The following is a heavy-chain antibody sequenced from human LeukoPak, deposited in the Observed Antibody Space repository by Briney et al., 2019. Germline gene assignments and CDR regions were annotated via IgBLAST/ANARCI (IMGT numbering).Heavy chain of an antibody. D-gene: IGHD3-3*01. J-gene: IGHJ4*02. V-gene: IGHV3-66*01. Sequence: PGGSLRLSCAASGFTVSSNYMSWVRQAPGKGPEWVSVIYSGGSTYYADSVKGRFTISRDNSKNTLYLQMNSLRVEDTAVYYCARVKFWSGYYEYYFDYWGQGTLVTVSS. CDR2: IYSGGST. CDR3: ARVKFWSGYYEYYFDY. CDR1: GFTVSSNY.